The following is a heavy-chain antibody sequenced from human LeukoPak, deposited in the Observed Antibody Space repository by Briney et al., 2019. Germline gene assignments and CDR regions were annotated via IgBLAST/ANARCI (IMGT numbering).Heavy chain of an antibody. Sequence: SETLSLTCTVSGGSISSSSYYWGWIRQPPGKGLEWIGSIYYSGSTYYNPSLKSRVTISVDTSKNQFSLKLSSVTAADTAVYYCARKGNEAYCGGDCPNWFDPWGQGTLVTVSS. D-gene: IGHD2-21*01. CDR2: IYYSGST. CDR3: ARKGNEAYCGGDCPNWFDP. V-gene: IGHV4-39*01. J-gene: IGHJ5*02. CDR1: GGSISSSSYY.